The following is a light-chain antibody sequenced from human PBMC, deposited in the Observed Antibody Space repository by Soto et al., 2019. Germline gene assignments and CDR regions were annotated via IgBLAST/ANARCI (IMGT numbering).Light chain of an antibody. J-gene: IGLJ1*01. CDR2: DVS. CDR3: GSYTTSTAQGL. V-gene: IGLV2-14*01. Sequence: QSALTQPASVSGSPGQSISISCTGTSSDVGGYNYVSWYQQHPGKAPKLMIYDVSDRPSGVSNRFSGSKSGNTASLTISGLQAEDEADYYCGSYTTSTAQGLFGTGTKVT. CDR1: SSDVGGYNY.